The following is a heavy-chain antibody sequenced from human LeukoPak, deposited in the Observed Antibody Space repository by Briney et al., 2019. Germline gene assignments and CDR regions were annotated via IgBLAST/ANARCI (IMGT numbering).Heavy chain of an antibody. CDR1: GFTFSSYA. J-gene: IGHJ5*01. CDR3: AKPIGPRYGDYHNSCFDS. D-gene: IGHD4-17*01. CDR2: ISTTT. V-gene: IGHV3-23*01. Sequence: GGSLRLSCAASGFTFSSYAMSWIRQVPAKGLEWVSAISTTTYYADFVEARFTISRDNSKNTLYLQMNSLRAEDTAVYYCAKPIGPRYGDYHNSCFDSRGQGTLVTVSS.